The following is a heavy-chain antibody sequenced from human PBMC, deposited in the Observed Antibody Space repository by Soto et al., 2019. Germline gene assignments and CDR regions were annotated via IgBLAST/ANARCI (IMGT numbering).Heavy chain of an antibody. V-gene: IGHV3-21*01. J-gene: IGHJ6*02. CDR2: IRGFSPYT. CDR1: GFTFRTYT. CDR3: ARDRGYDAHDYYYHAMDV. D-gene: IGHD2-15*01. Sequence: PGGSLRLSCVASGFTFRTYTMNWVRQARGKGLEWVSGIRGFSPYTFYAESVKGRFTISRDNAKNSLYLQMNSLGVEDTAVYYCARDRGYDAHDYYYHAMDVWGQGTTVTVSS.